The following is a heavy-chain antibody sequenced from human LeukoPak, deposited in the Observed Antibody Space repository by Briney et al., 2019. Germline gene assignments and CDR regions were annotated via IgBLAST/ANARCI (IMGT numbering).Heavy chain of an antibody. CDR1: GFTFSSYG. J-gene: IGHJ6*02. CDR3: AKGPDTAMVKGLYYYGMDV. CDR2: ISYDGSNK. Sequence: PGRSLRLSCAASGFTFSSYGMHWVRQAPGKGLEWVAVISYDGSNKYYADSEKGRFTISRDNSKNTLYLQMNSLRAEDTAVYYCAKGPDTAMVKGLYYYGMDVWGQGTTVTVSS. V-gene: IGHV3-30*18. D-gene: IGHD5-18*01.